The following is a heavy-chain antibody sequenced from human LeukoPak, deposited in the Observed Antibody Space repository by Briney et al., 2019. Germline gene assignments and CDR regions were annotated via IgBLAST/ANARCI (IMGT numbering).Heavy chain of an antibody. CDR3: ASTVVAGSSHYFDY. J-gene: IGHJ4*02. V-gene: IGHV4-59*08. D-gene: IGHD6-19*01. CDR1: GGSISSHF. CDR2: VYHSGNT. Sequence: PSETLSLTCTVSGGSISSHFWSWIRQPPGKGLEWIGYVYHSGNTFYNPSLQSRVTISIDSSKNQFSLKLTSVTAADTALYFCASTVVAGSSHYFDYWGQGTLGAVSS.